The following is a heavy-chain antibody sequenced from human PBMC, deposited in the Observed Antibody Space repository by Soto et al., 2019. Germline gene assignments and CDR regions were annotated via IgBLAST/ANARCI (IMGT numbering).Heavy chain of an antibody. CDR2: IYYSGST. J-gene: IGHJ4*02. CDR3: ARHRYYFDY. V-gene: IGHV4-39*01. Sequence: SETLSLTCTFSGGSISSSSYFWGWIRQPPGKGLEWIGSIYYSGSTYYNPSLKSRVTISVDTSKNQFSLKLSSVTAADTAVYYCARHRYYFDYWGQGTLVTVSS. CDR1: GGSISSSSYF.